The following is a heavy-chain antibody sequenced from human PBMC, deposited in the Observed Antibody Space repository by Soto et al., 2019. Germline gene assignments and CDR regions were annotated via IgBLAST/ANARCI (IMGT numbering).Heavy chain of an antibody. J-gene: IGHJ4*02. CDR3: ATSIAARRAFDY. Sequence: PGGSPRLSCAASGFTFSSYWMHWVRQAPGKGLVWVSRINSDGSSTSYADSVKGRFTISRDNAKNTLYLQMNSLRAEDTAVYYCATSIAARRAFDYWGQGTLVTVSS. D-gene: IGHD6-6*01. CDR1: GFTFSSYW. CDR2: INSDGSST. V-gene: IGHV3-74*01.